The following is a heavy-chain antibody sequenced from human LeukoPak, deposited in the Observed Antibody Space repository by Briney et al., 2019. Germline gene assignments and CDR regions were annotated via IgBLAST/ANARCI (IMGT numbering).Heavy chain of an antibody. CDR1: GDRISSYG. Sequence: VASVKVSCKASGDRISSYGITWVRQAPGQGLEWMGWISDYDGNTNYAQNVRGRVTMTTDTSTSTAYMELRSLRSDDTAVYYCARSRVRGSLKPNAFDIWGQGTMVTVSS. J-gene: IGHJ3*02. CDR2: ISDYDGNT. V-gene: IGHV1-18*01. CDR3: ARSRVRGSLKPNAFDI. D-gene: IGHD3-10*01.